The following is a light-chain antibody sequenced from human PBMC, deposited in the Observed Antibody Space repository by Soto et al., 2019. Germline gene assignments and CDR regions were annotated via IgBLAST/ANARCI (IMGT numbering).Light chain of an antibody. CDR2: NNN. Sequence: QAVVTQPPSASGTPGQRVTISCSGSSSNIGSHVVYWYQQLAGTAPKLLMYNNNQRPSGVPDRFSGSKSGTSDSLAISGLQSEDEADYYCAVWDDSLDGWVFGGGTKLTVL. J-gene: IGLJ3*02. CDR3: AVWDDSLDGWV. V-gene: IGLV1-44*01. CDR1: SSNIGSHV.